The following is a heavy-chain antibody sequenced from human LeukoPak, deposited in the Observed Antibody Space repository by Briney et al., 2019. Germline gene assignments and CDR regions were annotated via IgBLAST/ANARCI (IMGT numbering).Heavy chain of an antibody. J-gene: IGHJ6*03. V-gene: IGHV3-23*01. CDR2: ISGSGGST. CDR3: ARERGGFGVVVTAIVPYYYYYMDV. Sequence: PGGSLRLSCAASGFTFSSYAMSWVRQPPGKGLEWVSTISGSGGSTYYADSVKGRFTISRDNSKNTLYLQMNSLRAEDTAVYYCARERGGFGVVVTAIVPYYYYYMDVWGKGTTVTVSS. CDR1: GFTFSSYA. D-gene: IGHD2-21*02.